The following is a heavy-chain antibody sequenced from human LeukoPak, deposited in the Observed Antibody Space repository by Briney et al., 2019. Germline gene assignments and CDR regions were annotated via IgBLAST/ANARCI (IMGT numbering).Heavy chain of an antibody. CDR2: ISSSSSYI. D-gene: IGHD6-13*01. V-gene: IGHV3-21*01. CDR1: GFTFSSYS. Sequence: GSLRLSCAASGFTFSSYSMNWVRQAPGKGLEWVSSISSSSSYIYYADSVKGRFTISRDNAKNSLYLQMNSLRAEDTAVYYCARASIAAAGYYFDYWGQGTLVTVSS. CDR3: ARASIAAAGYYFDY. J-gene: IGHJ4*02.